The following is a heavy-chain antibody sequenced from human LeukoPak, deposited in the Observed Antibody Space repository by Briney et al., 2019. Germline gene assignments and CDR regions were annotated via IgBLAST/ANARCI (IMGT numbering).Heavy chain of an antibody. CDR1: GYTFTNYA. Sequence: ASVTVSCKASGYTFTNYAMHWVRQAPGQRLEWMGWINAGNGNTKYSQKFQGRVTITKDTSASTAYMELSSLRSEDTAVYYCASIGCSGGSCYDYWGQGTLVTVSS. CDR3: ASIGCSGGSCYDY. CDR2: INAGNGNT. J-gene: IGHJ4*02. D-gene: IGHD2-15*01. V-gene: IGHV1-3*01.